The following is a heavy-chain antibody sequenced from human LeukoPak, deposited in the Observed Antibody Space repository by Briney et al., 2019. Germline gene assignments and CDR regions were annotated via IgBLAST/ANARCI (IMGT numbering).Heavy chain of an antibody. J-gene: IGHJ5*02. V-gene: IGHV3-21*01. CDR3: ARADCSSSTCYLRRSWFDP. CDR2: ISTSSRYI. CDR1: GFTLSNYD. Sequence: GGSLRLSCAASGFTLSNYDMNWVRQAPAKGLECVSSISTSSRYIYYKDSVRGRFTISRDDAKNSLYLEMNSLRAEDTAVYYCARADCSSSTCYLRRSWFDPWGQGTLVTVSS. D-gene: IGHD2-2*01.